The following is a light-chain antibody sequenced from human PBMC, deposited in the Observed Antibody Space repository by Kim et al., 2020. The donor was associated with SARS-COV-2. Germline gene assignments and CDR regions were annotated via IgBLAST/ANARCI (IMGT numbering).Light chain of an antibody. V-gene: IGKV1-27*01. CDR3: EKYSIAPRT. CDR1: EGIINY. Sequence: VSVGDIFTITVLASEGIINYLDWYQQTPGKGPELLIYAAATMQSGGPSRCSGSLSGTDITLTISGLQPEYVATYFREKYSIAPRTFGQGTKVYIK. CDR2: AAA. J-gene: IGKJ1*01.